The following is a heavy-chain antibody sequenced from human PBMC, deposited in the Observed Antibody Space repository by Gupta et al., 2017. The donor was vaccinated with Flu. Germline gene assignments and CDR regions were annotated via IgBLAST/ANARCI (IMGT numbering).Heavy chain of an antibody. CDR2: INHSGST. CDR3: ARDRSSGWGGRGWFDP. D-gene: IGHD6-19*01. Sequence: PPGKGLEWIGDINHSGSTNYNPSLRSRVTMSLDTSINHVSLTLTSVTAADTAVYYCARDRSSGWGGRGWFDPWGQGTLVTVSS. J-gene: IGHJ5*02. V-gene: IGHV4-34*01.